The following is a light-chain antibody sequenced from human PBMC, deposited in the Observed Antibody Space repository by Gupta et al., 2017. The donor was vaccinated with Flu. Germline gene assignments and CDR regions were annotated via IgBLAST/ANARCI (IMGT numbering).Light chain of an antibody. J-gene: IGLJ3*02. CDR1: SSNIENNY. Sequence: QKVTISCSGSSSNIENNYVSWYQQLPGTAPKLLIYENSKRPSGIPDRFSGSKSDTSATLGITGLQPGAGADYYCGTWDSSLSAWVFGGGTKLT. V-gene: IGLV1-51*01. CDR3: GTWDSSLSAWV. CDR2: ENS.